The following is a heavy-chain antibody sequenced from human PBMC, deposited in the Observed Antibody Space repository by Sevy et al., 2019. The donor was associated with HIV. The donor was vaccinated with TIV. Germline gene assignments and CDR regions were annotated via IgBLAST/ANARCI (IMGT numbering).Heavy chain of an antibody. V-gene: IGHV3-23*01. CDR3: AKANDFWSGYPYYFDY. Sequence: LSLTCAASGFTFSSYAMSWVRQAPGKGLEWVSAISGSGGSTYYADSVKGRFTISRDNSKNTLYLQMNSLRAEDTAVYYCAKANDFWSGYPYYFDYWGQGTLVTVSS. J-gene: IGHJ4*02. CDR2: ISGSGGST. CDR1: GFTFSSYA. D-gene: IGHD3-3*01.